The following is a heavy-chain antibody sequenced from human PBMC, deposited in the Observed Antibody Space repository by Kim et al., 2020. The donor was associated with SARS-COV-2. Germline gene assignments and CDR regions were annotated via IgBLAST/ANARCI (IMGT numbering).Heavy chain of an antibody. J-gene: IGHJ5*02. CDR2: IYYSGST. V-gene: IGHV4-39*01. CDR3: ARSRRNNYVWGTYRSTSEWFDP. D-gene: IGHD3-16*02. CDR1: GGSMNNSNYY. Sequence: SETLSLTCSVSGGSMNNSNYYWGWIRQSQGKGLEWIGNIYYSGSTYYNPSLQSRVTISVDTSKNQFSLKLSSVTAADTAVFYCARSRRNNYVWGTYRSTSEWFDPWGQGTLVIVS.